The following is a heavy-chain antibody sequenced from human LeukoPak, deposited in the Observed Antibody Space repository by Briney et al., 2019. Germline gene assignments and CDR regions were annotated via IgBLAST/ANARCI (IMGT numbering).Heavy chain of an antibody. CDR1: GGPISSYY. J-gene: IGHJ4*02. CDR2: IYATGST. V-gene: IGHV4-4*07. CDR3: ARVGYSSGWYPLDY. D-gene: IGHD6-19*01. Sequence: TSETLSLTCTVSGGPISSYYWSWIRQPAGKGLEWIGRIYATGSTNYNPSLKSRVTMSVDTSKNQFSLNLNSVTAADTAVYYCARVGYSSGWYPLDYWGQGTLVTVSS.